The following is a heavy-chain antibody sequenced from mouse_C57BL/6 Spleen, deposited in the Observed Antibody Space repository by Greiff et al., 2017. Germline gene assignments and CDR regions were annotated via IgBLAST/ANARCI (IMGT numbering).Heavy chain of an antibody. Sequence: VQLQQSGPELVKPGASVKISCKASGYTFTDYYMNWVKQSHGKSLEWIGDINPNNGGTSYNQKFKGKATLTVDKSSRTAYMELRSLTSEDSAVYYCATGGLLHYYAMDYWGQGTSVTVSS. J-gene: IGHJ4*01. CDR3: ATGGLLHYYAMDY. V-gene: IGHV1-26*01. D-gene: IGHD1-1*01. CDR1: GYTFTDYY. CDR2: INPNNGGT.